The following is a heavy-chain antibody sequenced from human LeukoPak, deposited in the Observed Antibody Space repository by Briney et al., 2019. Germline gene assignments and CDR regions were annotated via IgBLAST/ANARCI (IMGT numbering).Heavy chain of an antibody. V-gene: IGHV3-49*04. J-gene: IGHJ3*02. D-gene: IGHD6-6*01. Sequence: GRSLRLSSTASGFTFGDYAMSWVRQAPGKGLEWVGFIRSKAYGGTTEYAASVKGRFTISRDDSKSIAYLQMNSLKTEDTAVYYCTRSRRYSSSSGTFAFDIWGQGTMVTVSS. CDR1: GFTFGDYA. CDR2: IRSKAYGGTT. CDR3: TRSRRYSSSSGTFAFDI.